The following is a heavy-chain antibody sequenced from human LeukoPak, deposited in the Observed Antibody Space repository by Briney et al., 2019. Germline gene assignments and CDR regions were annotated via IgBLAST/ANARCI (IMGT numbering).Heavy chain of an antibody. D-gene: IGHD5-18*01. V-gene: IGHV1-46*01. Sequence: ASVKVSCKTSGYTFTYYYIHWVRQAPGQGLEWMGIINPSGGSTNYAQTFQGRLSMTRDTSTSTVHMELSSLRSEDTAVYYCARGAYSYAQDFWGQGTLVTVSS. CDR1: GYTFTYYY. CDR3: ARGAYSYAQDF. J-gene: IGHJ4*02. CDR2: INPSGGST.